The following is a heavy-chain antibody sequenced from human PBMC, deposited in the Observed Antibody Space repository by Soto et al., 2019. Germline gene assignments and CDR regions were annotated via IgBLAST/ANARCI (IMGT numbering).Heavy chain of an antibody. CDR3: ARGRLEHCSSSSCYRGFDY. D-gene: IGHD2-2*02. CDR1: GGTFSSYG. J-gene: IGHJ4*02. Sequence: ASVKVSCKASGGTFSSYGISWVRQAPGQGLEWMGGIIPMFGTANNAQKFQGRVTITADESTSTAYMERSSLRSEDTAVYYCARGRLEHCSSSSCYRGFDYWGQGTLVTVSS. CDR2: IIPMFGTA. V-gene: IGHV1-69*13.